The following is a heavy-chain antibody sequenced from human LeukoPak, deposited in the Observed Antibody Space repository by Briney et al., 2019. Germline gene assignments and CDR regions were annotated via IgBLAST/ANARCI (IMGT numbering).Heavy chain of an antibody. J-gene: IGHJ4*02. V-gene: IGHV7-4-1*02. CDR1: GYSFTSFG. CDR3: ARINYVWGSYRYRIVDY. CDR2: INTNTGNP. Sequence: ASVKVSCKASGYSFTSFGMNWVRQAPGQGLEWMGWINTNTGNPTYAQGFTGRFVFSLDTSVSTAYLQISSLKAEDTAVYYCARINYVWGSYRYRIVDYWGQGTLVTVSS. D-gene: IGHD3-16*02.